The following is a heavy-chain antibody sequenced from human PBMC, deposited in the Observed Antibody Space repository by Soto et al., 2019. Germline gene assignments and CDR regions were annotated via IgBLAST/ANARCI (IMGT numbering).Heavy chain of an antibody. CDR1: GGSISSYY. CDR3: ARLRPYYDFWSGPIDC. J-gene: IGHJ4*01. D-gene: IGHD3-3*01. CDR2: IYYSGST. V-gene: IGHV4-59*08. Sequence: PSETLSLTCTVSGGSISSYYWSWIRQPPGKGLEWIGYIYYSGSTNYNPSLKSRVTISVDTSKNQFSLKLSSVTAADTAVYYCARLRPYYDFWSGPIDCWGQGTLVTVSS.